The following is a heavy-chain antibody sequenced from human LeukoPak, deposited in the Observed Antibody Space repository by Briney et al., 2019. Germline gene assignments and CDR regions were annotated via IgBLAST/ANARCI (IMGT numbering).Heavy chain of an antibody. D-gene: IGHD6-25*01. CDR1: GFTFSSYA. CDR2: ISGSGGST. J-gene: IGHJ4*02. Sequence: GGSLRLSCAASGFTFSSYAMNWVRQAPGKGLEGVSTISGSGGSTYYADSVKGRFTISRDNSKNTLYLQMNSLRAEDTAVYYCAKATGYYYFDYWGQGTLVTVSS. V-gene: IGHV3-23*01. CDR3: AKATGYYYFDY.